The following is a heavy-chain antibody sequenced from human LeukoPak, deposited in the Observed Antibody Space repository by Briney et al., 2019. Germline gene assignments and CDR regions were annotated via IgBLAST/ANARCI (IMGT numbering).Heavy chain of an antibody. CDR2: IYYSGST. CDR3: ASSSAKRGYFDY. D-gene: IGHD2-2*01. J-gene: IGHJ4*02. V-gene: IGHV4-59*01. CDR1: GGSISSYY. Sequence: PSETLSLTCTVSGGSISSYYWSWIRQPPGKGLEWIGYIYYSGSTNYNPSLKSRVTISVDTSKNQFSLKLSSVTAADTAVYYCASSSAKRGYFDYWGQGTLVTVSS.